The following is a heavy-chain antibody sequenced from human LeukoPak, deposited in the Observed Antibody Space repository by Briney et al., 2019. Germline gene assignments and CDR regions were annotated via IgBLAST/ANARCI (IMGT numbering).Heavy chain of an antibody. CDR3: ARGGGAVTTFDY. Sequence: SVKVSCKASGGTFSSYAISWVRQAPGQGLEWMGGIIPIFGTANYAQKFQGRVTITADESTSTTYMELSSLRSEDTAVYYCARGGGAVTTFDYWGQGTLVTVSS. CDR1: GGTFSSYA. CDR2: IIPIFGTA. V-gene: IGHV1-69*13. D-gene: IGHD4-17*01. J-gene: IGHJ4*02.